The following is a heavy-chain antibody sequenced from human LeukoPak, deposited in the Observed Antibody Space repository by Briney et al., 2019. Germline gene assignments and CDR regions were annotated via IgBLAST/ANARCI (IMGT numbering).Heavy chain of an antibody. Sequence: GGSLRLSCAASGFTFSSYAMHWVRQAPGKGLEWVAVISYDGSNKYYADSVKGRFTISRDNSKNTLYLQMNSLRAEDTAVYYCATSIAVAAFFDYWGQGTLVTVS. CDR2: ISYDGSNK. V-gene: IGHV3-30-3*01. D-gene: IGHD6-19*01. J-gene: IGHJ4*02. CDR1: GFTFSSYA. CDR3: ATSIAVAAFFDY.